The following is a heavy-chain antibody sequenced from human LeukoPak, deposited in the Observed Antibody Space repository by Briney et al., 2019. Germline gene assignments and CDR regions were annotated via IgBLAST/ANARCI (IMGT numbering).Heavy chain of an antibody. CDR2: ITGRGENT. D-gene: IGHD6-25*01. V-gene: IGHV3-23*01. CDR1: GFTFSSYE. CDR3: ARDRRLASFDY. Sequence: GGSLRLSCAASGFTFSSYEMNWVRQAPGKGLEWVSGITGRGENTYYADSVKGRFTISRDNSKNTLYLQMNSLRAEDAAIYYCARDRRLASFDYGGQGTLVTVSS. J-gene: IGHJ4*02.